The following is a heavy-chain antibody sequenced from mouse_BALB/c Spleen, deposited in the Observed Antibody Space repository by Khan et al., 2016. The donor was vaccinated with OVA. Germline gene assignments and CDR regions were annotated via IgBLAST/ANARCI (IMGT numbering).Heavy chain of an antibody. D-gene: IGHD2-2*01. V-gene: IGHV10-1*02. Sequence: EVQLVESGGGLVQPEGSLKLSCAASGFTFNTYAMNWVRQAPGKGLEWVARIRSKSNNYATYYADSVKDRFTISRDDSQSMLYLQMNNLKTEDTAMYYCVRLWLRYAMDYWGQGTSVTVSS. CDR3: VRLWLRYAMDY. CDR1: GFTFNTYA. J-gene: IGHJ4*01. CDR2: IRSKSNNYAT.